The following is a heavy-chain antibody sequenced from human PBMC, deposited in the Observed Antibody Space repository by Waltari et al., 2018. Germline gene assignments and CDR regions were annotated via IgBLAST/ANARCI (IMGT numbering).Heavy chain of an antibody. CDR3: ATYRWLGY. CDR2: INYDGSEK. D-gene: IGHD3-10*01. Sequence: EVQLVESGGGLVQPGGSLRLSCEVSEFDVSTYWMTWVRQASGGGLEWVANINYDGSEKNYVDSVKGRFFISRDNARKSLYLQMNSLRAEDTAVYYCATYRWLGYWGQGTLVTVSS. J-gene: IGHJ4*02. V-gene: IGHV3-7*03. CDR1: EFDVSTYW.